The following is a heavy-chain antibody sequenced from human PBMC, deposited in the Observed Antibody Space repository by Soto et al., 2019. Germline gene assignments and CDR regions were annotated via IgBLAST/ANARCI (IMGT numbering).Heavy chain of an antibody. CDR3: ARAQTCLSFGCYANSPDY. CDR2: ISSDSVYR. D-gene: IGHD2-2*01. J-gene: IGHJ4*02. CDR1: GFTFSSYS. Sequence: EVQLVESGGGLVKPGGSLRLSCAASGFTFSSYSMNWVRQAPGKGLEWVSSISSDSVYRHHAESVKGRFTISRDNAKNSLYLQMNSLRAEDTAVYYCARAQTCLSFGCYANSPDYWGQGTLVTVSS. V-gene: IGHV3-21*01.